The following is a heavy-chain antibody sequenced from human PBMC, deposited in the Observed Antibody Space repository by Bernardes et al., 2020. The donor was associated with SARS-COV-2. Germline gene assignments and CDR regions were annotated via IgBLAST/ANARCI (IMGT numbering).Heavy chain of an antibody. Sequence: VGSLRLSCAASGFTFSSYSMNWVRQAPGKGLEWVSSISSSSSYIYYADSVKGRFTISRDNAKNSLYLQMNSLRAEDTAVYYCATAAPEGWDIYYYGMDVWGQGTTVTVSS. CDR3: ATAAPEGWDIYYYGMDV. V-gene: IGHV3-21*01. CDR2: ISSSSSYI. D-gene: IGHD1-26*01. J-gene: IGHJ6*02. CDR1: GFTFSSYS.